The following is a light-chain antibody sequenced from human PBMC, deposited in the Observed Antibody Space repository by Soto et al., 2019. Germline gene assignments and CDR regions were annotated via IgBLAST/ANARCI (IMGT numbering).Light chain of an antibody. V-gene: IGKV3-15*01. CDR2: RTS. J-gene: IGKJ4*01. CDR3: QQHNNWPLT. CDR1: QSVGSN. Sequence: EVVMTQSPATLSVSPGERPTLSCRASQSVGSNLAWYQQKPGQAPRVLMYRTSTRATGIPARFSGSGSGTEFTLTISSLQSEDFAVYYCQQHNNWPLTFGGGTKVEFK.